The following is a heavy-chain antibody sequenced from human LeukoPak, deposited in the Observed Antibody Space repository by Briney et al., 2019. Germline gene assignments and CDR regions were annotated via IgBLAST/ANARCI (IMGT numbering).Heavy chain of an antibody. CDR3: AKDQGPYYYGSGSYYNALWDDY. V-gene: IGHV3-30*18. CDR1: GFTFSNYG. J-gene: IGHJ4*02. CDR2: ISYDGSNK. D-gene: IGHD3-10*01. Sequence: GRSLRLSCASSGFTFSNYGMHWVRQAPGKGLEWVAVISYDGSNKYYADSVKGRFTISRDKSKNTLYLQMNSLRAEDTAVYYCAKDQGPYYYGSGSYYNALWDDYWGQGTLVTVSS.